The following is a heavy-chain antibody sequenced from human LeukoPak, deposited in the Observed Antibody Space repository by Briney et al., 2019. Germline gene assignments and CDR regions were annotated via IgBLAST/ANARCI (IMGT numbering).Heavy chain of an antibody. J-gene: IGHJ4*02. Sequence: GGSLRLSCAASGFTFSSYWMHWVRQAPGKGLVWVSRINSDGSSTSYADSVKGRFTISRDNAKNTLYLQMNSPRAEDTAVYYCARAAQYSGYDLLWYFDYWGQGTLVTVSS. CDR1: GFTFSSYW. CDR2: INSDGSST. D-gene: IGHD5-12*01. V-gene: IGHV3-74*01. CDR3: ARAAQYSGYDLLWYFDY.